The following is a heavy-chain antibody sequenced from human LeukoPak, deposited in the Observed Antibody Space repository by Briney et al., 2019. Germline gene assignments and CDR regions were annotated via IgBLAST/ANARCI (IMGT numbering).Heavy chain of an antibody. CDR3: ANTTPLRFLEWLSPDAFDI. J-gene: IGHJ3*02. CDR1: GFTVSSNY. CDR2: IYSDGST. D-gene: IGHD3-3*01. Sequence: PGGCLRLSCAVSGFTVSSNYMSWVRQAPGKGLEWVSVIYSDGSTYSADSVKGRFTISRDNSKNTLYLQMNSLRAEDTAVYYCANTTPLRFLEWLSPDAFDIWGQGTMVTVFS. V-gene: IGHV3-53*01.